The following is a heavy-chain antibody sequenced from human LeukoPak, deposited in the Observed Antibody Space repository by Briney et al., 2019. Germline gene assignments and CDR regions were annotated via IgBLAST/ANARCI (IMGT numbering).Heavy chain of an antibody. CDR1: GFTFSSYS. CDR2: ISSSSSTI. J-gene: IGHJ4*02. D-gene: IGHD5-18*01. CDR3: ARQTGYSYGGGDY. V-gene: IGHV3-48*01. Sequence: PGGSLRLSCAASGFTFSSYSMNWVRQAPGKGLEWVSYISSSSSTIYYADSVKGRFTISRDNAKNSLYLQMNSLRAEDTAVYYCARQTGYSYGGGDYWGQGTLVTVSS.